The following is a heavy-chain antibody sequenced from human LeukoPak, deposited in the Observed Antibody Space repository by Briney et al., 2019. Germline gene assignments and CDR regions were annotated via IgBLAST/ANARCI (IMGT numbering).Heavy chain of an antibody. V-gene: IGHV1-69*05. D-gene: IGHD3-16*01. CDR3: ARGPRGGNYYYYMDV. J-gene: IGHJ6*03. CDR1: GYTFSDYD. CDR2: IIPIIGTA. Sequence: ASVKVSCKASGYTFSDYDVNWVRQAPGQGLEWMGGIIPIIGTANYAQKFQGRVTITTDESTSTAYMELSSLRSEDTAVYYCARGPRGGNYYYYMDVWGKGTTVTVS.